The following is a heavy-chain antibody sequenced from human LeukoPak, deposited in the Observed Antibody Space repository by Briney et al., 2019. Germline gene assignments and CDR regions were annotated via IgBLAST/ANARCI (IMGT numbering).Heavy chain of an antibody. Sequence: SQTLSLTCTVSGGSISSGDYYWSWIRQPPGKGLEWIEYIYYSGSTYYNPSLKSRVTISVDTSKNQFSLKLSSVTAADTAVYYCARDSPTIFGASWGQGTLVTVSS. D-gene: IGHD3-3*01. CDR3: ARDSPTIFGAS. J-gene: IGHJ4*02. CDR1: GGSISSGDYY. V-gene: IGHV4-30-4*08. CDR2: IYYSGST.